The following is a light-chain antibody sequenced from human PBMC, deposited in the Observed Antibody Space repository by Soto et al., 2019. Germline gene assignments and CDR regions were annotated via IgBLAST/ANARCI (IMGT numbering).Light chain of an antibody. CDR2: DAS. V-gene: IGKV1-5*01. CDR1: QTISVW. J-gene: IGKJ1*01. Sequence: DIQMTQSPSTLSASVGDTVTITCRASQTISVWLAWYQQRPGKAPNLLIFDASSLESGVPSRFSGSGSGTDFTLTISSLQPEDVATYYCQKYNGAPQTFGQGTKV. CDR3: QKYNGAPQT.